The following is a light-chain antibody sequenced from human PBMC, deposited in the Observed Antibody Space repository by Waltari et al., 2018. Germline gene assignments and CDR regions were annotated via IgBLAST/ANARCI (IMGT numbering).Light chain of an antibody. CDR1: SSDIGDYNY. V-gene: IGLV2-11*01. CDR2: EVS. J-gene: IGLJ7*01. Sequence: QAALTQPRSVSGSPGQSVTISCTGTSSDIGDYNYVSWYQQHPGTAPKLMIYEVSKRPSGVSDRFSGSKSGNTASLTISGLQAEDEADYYCCSYAGSYTVFFGGGTRLTVL. CDR3: CSYAGSYTVF.